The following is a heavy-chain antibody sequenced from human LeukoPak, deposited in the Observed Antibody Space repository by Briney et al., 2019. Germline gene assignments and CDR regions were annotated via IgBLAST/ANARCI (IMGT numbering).Heavy chain of an antibody. V-gene: IGHV3-30-3*01. CDR2: ISYDGSNK. D-gene: IGHD5-18*01. Sequence: QSGGSLRLSCAASGFTFSSYAMHWVRQAPGKGLEWVAVISYDGSNKYYADSVKGRFTISRDNSKNTLYLQMNSLRAEDTAVYYCARDGNSYGSFYYYYYMDVWGKGTTVTVSS. CDR3: ARDGNSYGSFYYYYYMDV. CDR1: GFTFSSYA. J-gene: IGHJ6*03.